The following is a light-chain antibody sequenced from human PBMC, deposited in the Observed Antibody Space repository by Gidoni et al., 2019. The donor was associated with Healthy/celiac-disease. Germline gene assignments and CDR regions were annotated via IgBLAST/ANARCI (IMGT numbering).Light chain of an antibody. J-gene: IGLJ2*01. CDR2: SNN. CDR1: SSNIGSNT. Sequence: QSVLTQPPSASGTPGQGVTISCSGSSSNIGSNTVNWYQQLPGTAPKLLIYSNNQRPSGVPDRFSGSKSGTSASLAISGLQSEDEADYYCGAWDDSLNGVVFGGGTKLTVL. CDR3: GAWDDSLNGVV. V-gene: IGLV1-44*01.